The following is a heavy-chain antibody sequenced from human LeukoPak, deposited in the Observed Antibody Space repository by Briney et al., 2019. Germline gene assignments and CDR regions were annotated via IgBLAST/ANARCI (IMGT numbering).Heavy chain of an antibody. Sequence: GGSLRLSCAASGFTFSSYAMSWVRQAPGKGLEWVSAISGSGGSTYYADSVKGRFTISRDNSKNTLYLQMNSLRAEDTAVYYCATVQWLVNWFDPWGQGTLVTVSS. J-gene: IGHJ5*02. D-gene: IGHD6-19*01. CDR3: ATVQWLVNWFDP. CDR1: GFTFSSYA. V-gene: IGHV3-23*01. CDR2: ISGSGGST.